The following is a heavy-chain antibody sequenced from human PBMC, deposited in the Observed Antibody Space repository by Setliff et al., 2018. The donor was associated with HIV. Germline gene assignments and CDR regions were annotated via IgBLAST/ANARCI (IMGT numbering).Heavy chain of an antibody. CDR1: GSSISSNSY. V-gene: IGHV4-38-2*02. D-gene: IGHD2-8*02. CDR2: IYHRGGT. Sequence: LSLTCSVSGSSISSNSYWWAWIRQPPGKGLEYIGTIYHRGGTFNNPSLQSRVVMSVDTSKNQFSLKLTSVTAADTATYYCARDTGVNVAPDGRGYHTFDFWGRGTMVTVSS. J-gene: IGHJ3*01. CDR3: ARDTGVNVAPDGRGYHTFDF.